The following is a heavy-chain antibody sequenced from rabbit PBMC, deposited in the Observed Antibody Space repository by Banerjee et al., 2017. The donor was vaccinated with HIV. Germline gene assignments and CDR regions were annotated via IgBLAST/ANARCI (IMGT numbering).Heavy chain of an antibody. Sequence: QLKETGGGLVQPGGSLTLSCKASGFDFSSYYMNWVRQAPGKGLEWIGRIYAGKGSSDYANWVNGRFTISSDSAQNTVDLQMNSLTAADTATYFCVRVAYTYDYAGYAYTTYNLWGQGTLVTVS. V-gene: IGHV1S7*01. J-gene: IGHJ4*01. CDR2: IYAGKGSS. CDR3: VRVAYTYDYAGYAYTTYNL. D-gene: IGHD6-1*01. CDR1: GFDFSSYY.